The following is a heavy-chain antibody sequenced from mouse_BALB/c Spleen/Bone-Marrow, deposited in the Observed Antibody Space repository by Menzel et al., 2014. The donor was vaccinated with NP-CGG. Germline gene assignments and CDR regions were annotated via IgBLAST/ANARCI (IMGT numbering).Heavy chain of an antibody. Sequence: VHLVESGPGLVAPSQSLSITCTVSGFSLTSYGVHWVRQPPGKGLEWLGVIWAGGSTNYNSALMSRLSISKDNSKSQFFLKMNSLQTDDTAMYYCARGGVRRGNYFDYWGQGTTLTVSS. J-gene: IGHJ2*01. CDR1: GFSLTSYG. V-gene: IGHV2-9*02. CDR2: IWAGGST. D-gene: IGHD2-14*01. CDR3: ARGGVRRGNYFDY.